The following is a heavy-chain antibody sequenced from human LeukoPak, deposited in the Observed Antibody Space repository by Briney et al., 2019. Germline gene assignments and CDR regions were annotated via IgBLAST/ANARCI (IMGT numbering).Heavy chain of an antibody. CDR2: IYTSGST. V-gene: IGHV4-4*07. J-gene: IGHJ6*02. CDR3: ASNSDHDPENYYYYYGMDV. CDR1: GGSISSYY. Sequence: PSETLSLTCTVSGGSISSYYWSWIRQPAGKGLEWIGRIYTSGSTNYNPSLKGRVTMSVDTSKNQFSLKLSSVTAADTAVYYCASNSDHDPENYYYYYGMDVWGQGTTVTVSS. D-gene: IGHD4-23*01.